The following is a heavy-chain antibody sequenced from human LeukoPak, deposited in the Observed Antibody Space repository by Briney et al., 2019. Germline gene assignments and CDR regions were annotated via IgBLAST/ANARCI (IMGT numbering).Heavy chain of an antibody. D-gene: IGHD1-26*01. CDR2: IYTSGST. V-gene: IGHV4-61*02. Sequence: PSQTLSLTCTVSGGSISSGSYYWSWIRQPAGKGLEWIGRIYTSGSTNYNPSLKSRVTILVDTSKNQFSLKLSSVTASDTAVYYCASLRERSYYARGFDYWGQGTLVTVSS. CDR3: ASLRERSYYARGFDY. CDR1: GGSISSGSYY. J-gene: IGHJ4*02.